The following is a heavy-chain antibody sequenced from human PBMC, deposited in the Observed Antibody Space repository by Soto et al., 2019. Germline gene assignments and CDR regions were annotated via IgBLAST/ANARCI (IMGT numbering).Heavy chain of an antibody. CDR2: ISGSGGST. CDR3: AKAFVRATTYYYGMDV. CDR1: GFIFSSYA. Sequence: GGSLRLSCAASGFIFSSYAMSWVRQAPGKGLEWVSAISGSGGSTYYADSVKGRFTISRDNSKNTLSLQMNSLRTEDTAVFYCAKAFVRATTYYYGMDVWGQGTTVTVSS. J-gene: IGHJ6*02. V-gene: IGHV3-23*01. D-gene: IGHD1-26*01.